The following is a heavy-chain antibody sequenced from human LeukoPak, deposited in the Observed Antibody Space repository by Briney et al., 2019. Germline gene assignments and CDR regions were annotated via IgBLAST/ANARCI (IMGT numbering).Heavy chain of an antibody. CDR3: ARRFDS. V-gene: IGHV3-30-3*01. CDR2: ISYDGSNK. J-gene: IGHJ4*02. CDR1: GFTFNTYA. Sequence: GSLRLSCAASGFTFNTYAMHWVRQAPGKGLEWVAVISYDGSNKRYGNSVKGRFTISRDNAKNSLYLQMNSLRAEDTAIYYCARRFDSWGQGTLVTVSS.